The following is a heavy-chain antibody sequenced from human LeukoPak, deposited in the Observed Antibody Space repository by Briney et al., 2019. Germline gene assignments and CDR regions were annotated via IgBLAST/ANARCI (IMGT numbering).Heavy chain of an antibody. CDR3: ASWVYDSIDY. D-gene: IGHD5/OR15-5a*01. V-gene: IGHV3-30*03. CDR1: GFTFRTYG. Sequence: GGSLRLSCAASGFTFRTYGMHWVRQAPGKGLEWVAVISKDGSNKYYGDSDSVKGRFTISRDNAKNSLYLQMNSLRAEDTAVYYCASWVYDSIDYWGQGTLVTVSS. CDR2: ISKDGSNK. J-gene: IGHJ4*02.